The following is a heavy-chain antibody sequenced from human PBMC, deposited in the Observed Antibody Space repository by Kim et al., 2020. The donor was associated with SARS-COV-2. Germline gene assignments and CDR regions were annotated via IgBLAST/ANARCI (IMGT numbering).Heavy chain of an antibody. CDR3: ARAPRGVLIEGLYYYGMDV. J-gene: IGHJ6*02. D-gene: IGHD3-3*01. V-gene: IGHV3-20*01. Sequence: GGSLRLSCTASGFTFDDYGMSWVRQAPGKGLEWVSGISWHGGNTGYADSVKGRFIISRDNSKNSLYLQMNGLRAEDTALYHCARAPRGVLIEGLYYYGMDVWGQGTTVTVSS. CDR2: ISWHGGNT. CDR1: GFTFDDYG.